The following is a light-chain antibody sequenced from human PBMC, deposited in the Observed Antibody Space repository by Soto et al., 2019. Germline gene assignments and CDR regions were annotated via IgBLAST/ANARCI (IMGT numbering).Light chain of an antibody. Sequence: QSALTQPASVSGSPGQSITISCTGTSRDVGAYNSVSWYQQYPGKAPKLMMYEVSNRPSGVSDRFSGSKSGNTASLTISGLQTGDEADHYCSSYRSSSTYVFGTGTKVTVL. CDR2: EVS. V-gene: IGLV2-14*01. CDR3: SSYRSSSTYV. CDR1: SRDVGAYNS. J-gene: IGLJ1*01.